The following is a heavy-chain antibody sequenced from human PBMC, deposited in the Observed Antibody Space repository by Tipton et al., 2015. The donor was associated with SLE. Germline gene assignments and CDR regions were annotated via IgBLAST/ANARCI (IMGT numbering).Heavy chain of an antibody. D-gene: IGHD3-10*01. J-gene: IGHJ6*02. V-gene: IGHV4-4*07. Sequence: TLSLTCTVSGASISNYYWTWIRQPAGEGLEWIGRVYATGTTNYNPSPQSRVTMSIDTSKNQFSLNLMSVTAADSAVYYCTRGSPGRSGRDFKDYLYGMDVWGQGTTVTVS. CDR1: GASISNYY. CDR2: VYATGTT. CDR3: TRGSPGRSGRDFKDYLYGMDV.